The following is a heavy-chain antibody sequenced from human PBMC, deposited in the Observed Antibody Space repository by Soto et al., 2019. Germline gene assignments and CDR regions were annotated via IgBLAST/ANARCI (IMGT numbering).Heavy chain of an antibody. J-gene: IGHJ5*02. V-gene: IGHV4-31*03. CDR1: GGSISSGDYY. Sequence: QVQLQESGPGLVKPSQTLSLTCTVSGGSISSGDYYWSWIRQHPGKGLEWIGYIYYSGSTYYNPSLKSRVTIAVDTSKNHFSLKLSSVTAADTAVYYCARWWSGSRQGFDHWGQGTLVTVSS. CDR2: IYYSGST. CDR3: ARWWSGSRQGFDH. D-gene: IGHD3-3*01.